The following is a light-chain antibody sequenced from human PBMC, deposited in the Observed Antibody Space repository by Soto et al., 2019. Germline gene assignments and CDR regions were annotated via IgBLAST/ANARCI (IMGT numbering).Light chain of an antibody. CDR3: QQYGSSPLT. Sequence: EIVLTQSPVTLSLSPGERATLSCRASQSVSGTYLAWYHQRPGQAPRLLIYGASNRATGIPDRFSGSGSGTDFTLTISGLEPEDFAVYYCQQYGSSPLTFGGGTKVDIK. CDR1: QSVSGTY. CDR2: GAS. V-gene: IGKV3-20*01. J-gene: IGKJ4*01.